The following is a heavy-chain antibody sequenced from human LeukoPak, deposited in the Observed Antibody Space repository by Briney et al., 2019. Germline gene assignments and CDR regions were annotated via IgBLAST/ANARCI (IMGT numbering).Heavy chain of an antibody. CDR1: GFTFSSYE. CDR2: MSSSSSSI. J-gene: IGHJ4*02. D-gene: IGHD3-3*01. CDR3: AGRNGYYPYY. Sequence: PGGTLRLSCAASGFTFSSYEMNWVRQAPGKGQEWVSYMSSSSSSIYYSNSVMNRFTVSRDNAKNSQYLQMHSRRAEETAVYYCAGRNGYYPYYWGQGTLVTVSS. V-gene: IGHV3-48*03.